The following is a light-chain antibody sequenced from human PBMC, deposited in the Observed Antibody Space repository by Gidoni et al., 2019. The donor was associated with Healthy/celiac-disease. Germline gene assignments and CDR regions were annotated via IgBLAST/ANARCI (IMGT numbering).Light chain of an antibody. CDR2: GAS. CDR1: QSVSSSY. V-gene: IGKV3-20*01. Sequence: EIVLTQSPGTLSLSPGERATLSCRASQSVSSSYLAWYQQKPGQAPRLLIYGASSRATGIPDRFSGSGSGTDFTLTISRLEPEDFAVYYCQQYGSSPQPYTFGQXTKLEIK. J-gene: IGKJ2*01. CDR3: QQYGSSPQPYT.